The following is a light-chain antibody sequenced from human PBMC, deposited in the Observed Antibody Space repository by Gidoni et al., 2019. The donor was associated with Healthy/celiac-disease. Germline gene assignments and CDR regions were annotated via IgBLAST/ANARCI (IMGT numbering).Light chain of an antibody. CDR1: QGIRND. V-gene: IGKV1-6*01. J-gene: IGKJ1*01. CDR2: AAS. Sequence: AIQMTQSPSSLSASVGDRVTITCRASQGIRNDLGWYQQKPGKAPKLLIYAASSLQSGVPSRFSGSGSGTDFPPTISSLQPEAFATYYCLQDYNYPPAFGQGTKVEIK. CDR3: LQDYNYPPA.